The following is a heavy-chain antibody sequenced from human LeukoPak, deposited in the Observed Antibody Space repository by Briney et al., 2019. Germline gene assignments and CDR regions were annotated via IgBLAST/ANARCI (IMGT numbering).Heavy chain of an antibody. CDR2: IWYDGSNK. D-gene: IGHD4-17*01. CDR1: GFTFSSYG. J-gene: IGHJ4*02. V-gene: IGHV3-33*01. Sequence: GGSPRLSCAASGFTFSSYGMHWVRQAPGKGLEWVAVIWYDGSNKYYADSVKGRFTISRDNSKNTLYLQMNSLRAEDTAVYYCARDPTTRSNRAQFYSDYWGQGTLVIVSS. CDR3: ARDPTTRSNRAQFYSDY.